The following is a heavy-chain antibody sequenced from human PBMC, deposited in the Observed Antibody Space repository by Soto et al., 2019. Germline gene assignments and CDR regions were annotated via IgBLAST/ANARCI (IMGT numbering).Heavy chain of an antibody. V-gene: IGHV3-23*01. Sequence: GGSLRLSCAASGFTFSSYAMSWVRQAPGKGLEWVSAISGSGGSTYYADSVKGRFTISRDNSKNTLYLQMNSLRAEDTAVYYYAKDLFSLCYCSGGSCYSGLLGAFDIWGQGTMVTVSS. CDR2: ISGSGGST. D-gene: IGHD2-15*01. CDR3: AKDLFSLCYCSGGSCYSGLLGAFDI. J-gene: IGHJ3*02. CDR1: GFTFSSYA.